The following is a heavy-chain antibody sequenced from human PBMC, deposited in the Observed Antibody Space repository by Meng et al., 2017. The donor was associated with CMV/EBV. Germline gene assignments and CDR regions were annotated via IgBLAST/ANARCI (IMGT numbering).Heavy chain of an antibody. V-gene: IGHV3-21*01. J-gene: IGHJ6*02. Sequence: GESLKISCAASGFTFSSHSMNWVRQAPGKGLEWVSSISSSSSYIYYADSVKGRFTISRDNAKNSLYLHMNSLRAEDTAVYYCSSSLHNGGSSWYGDYYYYYGMDVWGQGTTVTVSS. CDR2: ISSSSSYI. D-gene: IGHD6-13*01. CDR1: GFTFSSHS. CDR3: SSSLHNGGSSWYGDYYYYYGMDV.